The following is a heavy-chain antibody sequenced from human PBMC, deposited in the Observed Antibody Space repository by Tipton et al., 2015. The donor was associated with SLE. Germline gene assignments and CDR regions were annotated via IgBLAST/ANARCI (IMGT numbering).Heavy chain of an antibody. Sequence: GSLRLSCAASGFTFSSYAMSWVRQAPGKGLEWVSAISGSGGSTYYADSVKGRFTISRDNSKNTLYLQMNSLRAEDTAVYYCAKGGSSGYFPFYWGQGTLVTVSS. V-gene: IGHV3-23*01. D-gene: IGHD3-22*01. J-gene: IGHJ4*02. CDR1: GFTFSSYA. CDR3: AKGGSSGYFPFY. CDR2: ISGSGGST.